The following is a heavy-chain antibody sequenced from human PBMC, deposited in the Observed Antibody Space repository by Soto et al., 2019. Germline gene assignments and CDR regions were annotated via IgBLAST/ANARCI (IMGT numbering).Heavy chain of an antibody. D-gene: IGHD3-22*01. Sequence: EVQLVESGGGLIQPGGSLRLSCAASGFTVSRNYMNWVRQAPGKGLEWGSVIYSGDSTYYADSVKGRFTSYRDNSKNTLYLQMNGMRAEDTAVYYCARVGYESTNYGIWGQGTMVTVSS. J-gene: IGHJ3*02. CDR3: ARVGYESTNYGI. V-gene: IGHV3-53*01. CDR2: IYSGDST. CDR1: GFTVSRNY.